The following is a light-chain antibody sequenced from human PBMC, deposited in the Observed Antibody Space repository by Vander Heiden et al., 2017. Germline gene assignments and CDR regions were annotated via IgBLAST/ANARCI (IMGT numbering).Light chain of an antibody. CDR3: QQRSDWPLI. J-gene: IGKJ4*01. V-gene: IGKV3-11*01. CDR1: QTVSSY. CDR2: DAS. Sequence: ETVLTQSPATLSLSPGERASLSCRASQTVSSYLAWYKQKPGQAPRLLIYDASTRATGIPPRFSGSGSGTDFTLTISSLEPEDFAVYYCQQRSDWPLIFGGGTKVEIK.